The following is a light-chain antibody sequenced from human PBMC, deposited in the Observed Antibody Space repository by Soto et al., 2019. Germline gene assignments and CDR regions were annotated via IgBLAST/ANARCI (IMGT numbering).Light chain of an antibody. CDR3: QQYNSYSPYT. CDR2: DAS. J-gene: IGKJ2*01. V-gene: IGKV1-5*01. CDR1: QSISSW. Sequence: DIQMTQSPSTLSASVGDRVTITCRASQSISSWLAWYQQKPGKAPKLLIYDASSLESGVPSRFSGSGSGTEFTLTISSLQSYDFATYYCQQYNSYSPYTVGQGTKLEIK.